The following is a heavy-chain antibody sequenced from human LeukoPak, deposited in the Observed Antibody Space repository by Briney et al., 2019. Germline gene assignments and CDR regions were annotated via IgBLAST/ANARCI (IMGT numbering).Heavy chain of an antibody. Sequence: GGSLRLSCAASGFTFSSYEMNWVRQAPGKGLEWVSYISSSGSTIYYADSVKGRFTISRDNARNSLYLQMNSLRAEDTAVYYCARGRRFLEWLFHWGQGTLVTVSS. CDR1: GFTFSSYE. CDR2: ISSSGSTI. CDR3: ARGRRFLEWLFH. V-gene: IGHV3-48*03. D-gene: IGHD3-3*01. J-gene: IGHJ4*02.